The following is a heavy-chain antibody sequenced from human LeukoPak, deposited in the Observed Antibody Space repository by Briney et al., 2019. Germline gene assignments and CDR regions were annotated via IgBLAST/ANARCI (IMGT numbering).Heavy chain of an antibody. D-gene: IGHD1-26*01. CDR3: ASRVGAISFWFDP. Sequence: SETLSLTCAVYGGSFSGYYWSWIRQPPGKGLEWIGETNHSGSTNYNPSLKSRVTISVDTSKNQFSLKLSSVTAADTAVYYCASRVGAISFWFDPWGQGTLVTVSS. CDR2: TNHSGST. J-gene: IGHJ5*02. V-gene: IGHV4-34*01. CDR1: GGSFSGYY.